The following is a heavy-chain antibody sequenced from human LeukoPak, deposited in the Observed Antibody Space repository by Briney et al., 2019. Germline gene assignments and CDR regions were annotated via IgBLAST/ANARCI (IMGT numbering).Heavy chain of an antibody. V-gene: IGHV7-4-1*02. Sequence: ASVKVSCKASGYTFTSYAMNWVRQAPGQGLEWMGWINTNTGNPTYAQGFTGRFVFSLDTSVSTAYLQISSLKAEDTAVYYSARYTTVVNARCFDYWGQGTLVTVSS. J-gene: IGHJ4*02. CDR1: GYTFTSYA. D-gene: IGHD4-23*01. CDR2: INTNTGNP. CDR3: ARYTTVVNARCFDY.